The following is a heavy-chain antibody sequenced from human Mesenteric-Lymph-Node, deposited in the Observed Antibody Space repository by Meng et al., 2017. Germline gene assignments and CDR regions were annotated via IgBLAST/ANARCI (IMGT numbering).Heavy chain of an antibody. J-gene: IGHJ6*02. CDR1: RFSFSVYA. Sequence: GESLKISCAASRFSFSVYAMNWVRQAPGKGLEWVSAISGSGDRAYYADSVKGRFTISRDNAKNTLSLQMNSLRAEDTAVYYCARDVFDYVWGSFRRRGGMDVWGQGTTVTVSS. CDR3: ARDVFDYVWGSFRRRGGMDV. V-gene: IGHV3-23*01. D-gene: IGHD3-16*02. CDR2: ISGSGDRA.